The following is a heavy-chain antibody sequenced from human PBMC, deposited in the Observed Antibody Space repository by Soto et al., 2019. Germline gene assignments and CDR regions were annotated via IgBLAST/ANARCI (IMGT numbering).Heavy chain of an antibody. V-gene: IGHV4-34*01. CDR2: ISESGNT. D-gene: IGHD3-10*01. CDR3: ARGRQGSRLVMVRGGVRTGTGMDV. Sequence: QVQLQQWGAGLLKPSETLSLTCAVYDGSFSGYSWTWIRQPPGKGLEWIGEISESGNTNYNPSLESRVTISVDTSKNQFSLNLSSVTAADTAVYYCARGRQGSRLVMVRGGVRTGTGMDVWGQGTTVTVSS. CDR1: DGSFSGYS. J-gene: IGHJ6*02.